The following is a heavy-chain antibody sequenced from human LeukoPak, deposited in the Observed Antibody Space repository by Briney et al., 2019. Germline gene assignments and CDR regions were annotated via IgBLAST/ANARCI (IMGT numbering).Heavy chain of an antibody. J-gene: IGHJ6*03. CDR2: ISSSSSYI. Sequence: GGSLRLSCAASGFTFSSYSMNWVRQAPGKGLEWVSSISSSSSYIYYADSVKGRFTISRDNAKNSLYLQMNSLRAEDTAVYYCARDRGVDTAMVYYYYYYMDVWGKGTTVTVSS. CDR1: GFTFSSYS. CDR3: ARDRGVDTAMVYYYYYYMDV. D-gene: IGHD5-18*01. V-gene: IGHV3-21*01.